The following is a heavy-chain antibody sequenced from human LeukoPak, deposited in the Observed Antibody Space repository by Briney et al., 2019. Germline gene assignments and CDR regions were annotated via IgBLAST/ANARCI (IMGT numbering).Heavy chain of an antibody. Sequence: GGSLRLSCAASGFTFDNYAMSWVRQAPGKGLEWVSGISRSGGSTDYADSVKGRFTISRDNSKNTLYLQMNSLRAEDTAVYYCAKDLPGDGSIPWGQGTLVTVSS. CDR3: AKDLPGDGSIP. CDR2: ISRSGGST. CDR1: GFTFDNYA. J-gene: IGHJ5*02. D-gene: IGHD3-10*01. V-gene: IGHV3-23*01.